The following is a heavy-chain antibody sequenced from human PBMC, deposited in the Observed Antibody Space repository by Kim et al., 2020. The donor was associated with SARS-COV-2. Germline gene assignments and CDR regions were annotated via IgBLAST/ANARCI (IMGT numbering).Heavy chain of an antibody. D-gene: IGHD1-26*01. V-gene: IGHV4-34*01. CDR3: AKVGGFPDY. Sequence: SGYTNSSPSLKSRVTISVHTSKNQFSLRLTSVTAADTAVYYCAKVGGFPDYWGQGALVTVSA. J-gene: IGHJ4*02. CDR2: SGYT.